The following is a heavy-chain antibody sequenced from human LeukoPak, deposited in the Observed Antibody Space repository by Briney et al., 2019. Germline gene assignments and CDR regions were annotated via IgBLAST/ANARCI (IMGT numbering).Heavy chain of an antibody. CDR2: IFYTGSI. J-gene: IGHJ4*02. V-gene: IGHV4-59*01. D-gene: IGHD4-23*01. CDR3: ARFAYGGYYFDY. Sequence: SETLSLTCTVSGDSLNGYYWGWIRQPPGKGLEYIGFIFYTGSINYDSSLKSRITISLDTSKNLFSLKLRSVTAADTAVYHCARFAYGGYYFDYWGQGALVTVSS. CDR1: GDSLNGYY.